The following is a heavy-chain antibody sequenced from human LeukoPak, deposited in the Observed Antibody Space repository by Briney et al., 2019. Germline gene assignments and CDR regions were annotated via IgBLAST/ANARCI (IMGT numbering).Heavy chain of an antibody. CDR1: GFTFSSYG. J-gene: IGHJ4*02. CDR3: ARDLYCSSTSYYYYFDY. CDR2: IWYDGSNK. D-gene: IGHD2-2*01. V-gene: IGHV3-33*01. Sequence: PGRSLRLSCAASGFTFSSYGMHWVRQAPGKGLEWVAVIWYDGSNKYYADSVKGRFTISRDNSKNTLYLQMNSLRAEDTAVYYCARDLYCSSTSYYYYFDYWGQGTLVTVSS.